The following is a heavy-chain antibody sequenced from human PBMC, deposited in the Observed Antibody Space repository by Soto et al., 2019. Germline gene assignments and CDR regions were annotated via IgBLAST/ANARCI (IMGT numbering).Heavy chain of an antibody. CDR1: GGSITSNW. Sequence: QVQLQESGPGLMKPSGTLSPTCAVSGGSITSNWWSWVRQPPGKGLEWIAEIFHTGSANYNPSLMGRLTISMDKSRNHLSLNLNSVTAADTAVYYCARHIAVSGTRGFDHWGQGTLVTVSS. CDR2: IFHTGSA. D-gene: IGHD2-21*01. V-gene: IGHV4-4*02. J-gene: IGHJ4*02. CDR3: ARHIAVSGTRGFDH.